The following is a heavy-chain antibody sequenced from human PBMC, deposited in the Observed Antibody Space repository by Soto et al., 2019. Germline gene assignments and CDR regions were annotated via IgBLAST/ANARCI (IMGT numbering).Heavy chain of an antibody. CDR2: IIPILGIA. J-gene: IGHJ1*01. CDR1: GGTFSSYT. V-gene: IGHV1-69*02. CDR3: APGTRDAAEYFQH. D-gene: IGHD2-2*01. Sequence: QVQLVQSGAEVKKPGSSVKVSCKASGGTFSSYTISWVRQAPGQGLEWMGRIIPILGIANYAQKFQGRVTITADKATSTAYMELSSLRSEDTAVYYCAPGTRDAAEYFQHWGQGTLVTVSS.